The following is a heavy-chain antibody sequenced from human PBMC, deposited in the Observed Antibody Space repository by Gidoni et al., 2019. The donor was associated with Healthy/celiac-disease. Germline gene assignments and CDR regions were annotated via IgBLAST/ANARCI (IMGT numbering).Heavy chain of an antibody. CDR2: INHSGST. CDR3: ARGPPRPSYYGSGSYGMDV. V-gene: IGHV4-34*01. J-gene: IGHJ6*02. D-gene: IGHD3-10*01. CDR1: GGSFSGYY. Sequence: QVQLQQWGAGLLKPSETLSLTCAVYGGSFSGYYWSWIRQPPGKGLEWIGEINHSGSTNYNPSLKSRVTISVDTSKNQFSLKLSSVTAADTAVYYCARGPPRPSYYGSGSYGMDVWGQGTTVTVSS.